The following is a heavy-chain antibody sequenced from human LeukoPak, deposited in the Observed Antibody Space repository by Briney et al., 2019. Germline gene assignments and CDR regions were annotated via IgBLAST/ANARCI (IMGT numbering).Heavy chain of an antibody. D-gene: IGHD3-16*02. CDR3: ARDGMITFGGVIVAYYFDY. CDR1: GFTFSSYA. Sequence: GGSLRLSCAASGFTFSSYAMHWVRQAPGKGLEWVAVMSYDGSNKYYADSVKGRSTISRDNSKNTLYLQMNSLRAEDTAVYYCARDGMITFGGVIVAYYFDYWGQGTLVTVSS. CDR2: MSYDGSNK. J-gene: IGHJ4*02. V-gene: IGHV3-30*04.